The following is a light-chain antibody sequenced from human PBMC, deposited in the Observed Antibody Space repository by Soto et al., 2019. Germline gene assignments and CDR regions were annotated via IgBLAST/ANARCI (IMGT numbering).Light chain of an antibody. V-gene: IGKV1-5*01. CDR1: QTISSW. J-gene: IGKJ1*01. CDR2: DAS. CDR3: QQYNSYSGT. Sequence: DIQMTQSPSTLSGSVGDRVTITFRASQTISSWLAWYQQKPGQAPKLLIYDASSLESGVPSRFSGSGSGTEFTLTISRLQPDDFAGYYCQQYNSYSGTFGQGTKVDIK.